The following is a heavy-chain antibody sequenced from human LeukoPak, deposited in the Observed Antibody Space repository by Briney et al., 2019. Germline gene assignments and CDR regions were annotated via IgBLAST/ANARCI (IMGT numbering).Heavy chain of an antibody. D-gene: IGHD3-22*01. V-gene: IGHV4-59*08. CDR3: ARSGYYYLPFDY. CDR1: GGSISSYY. Sequence: SETLSLTCTVSGGSISSYYWSWIRQPPGKGLEWIGYTYYSGSTNYNPSLKSRVTISVDTSKNQFSLKLSSVTAADTAVYYCARSGYYYLPFDYWGQGTLVTVSS. CDR2: TYYSGST. J-gene: IGHJ4*02.